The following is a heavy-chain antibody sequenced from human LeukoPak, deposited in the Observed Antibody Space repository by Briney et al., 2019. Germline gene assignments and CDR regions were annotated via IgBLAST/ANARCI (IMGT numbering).Heavy chain of an antibody. CDR3: ARDRSFPAYYFDY. V-gene: IGHV3-33*01. Sequence: GGSLRLSCAASGSTFRNFGMHWVRQAPGKGLEWVAVIWYDGSEKYYADSVQGRFTISRDNSKNTLYLQMNNLRAEDTAVYYCARDRSFPAYYFDYWGQGALVTVSS. CDR1: GSTFRNFG. J-gene: IGHJ4*02. CDR2: IWYDGSEK.